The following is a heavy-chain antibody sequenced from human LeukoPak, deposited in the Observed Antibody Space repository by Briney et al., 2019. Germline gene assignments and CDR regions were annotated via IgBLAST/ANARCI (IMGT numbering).Heavy chain of an antibody. CDR3: ARASYSYDINGWVLFDY. Sequence: PSETLSLTCAVYGGSFSGYYWSWIRQPPGKGLEWIGEINHSGSTNYNPSLKSRVTISGDTSKNQFSLRLSSVTAADTAVYYCARASYSYDINGWVLFDYWGQGTLVTVSS. CDR1: GGSFSGYY. CDR2: INHSGST. J-gene: IGHJ4*02. D-gene: IGHD3-22*01. V-gene: IGHV4-34*01.